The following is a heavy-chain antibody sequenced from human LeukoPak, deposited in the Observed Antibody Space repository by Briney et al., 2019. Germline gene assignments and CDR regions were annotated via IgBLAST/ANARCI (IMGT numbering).Heavy chain of an antibody. D-gene: IGHD3-10*01. V-gene: IGHV1-18*01. J-gene: IGHJ4*02. CDR3: ARDVEWFGELSLPDY. CDR2: ICVYNGNT. Sequence: GASVKVSCKASGYTFTSYGINWVRQAPGQGLEWMGWICVYNGNTNYAQKLQGRVIMTTDTSTSTAYMELRSLRSDDTAVYYCARDVEWFGELSLPDYWGQGTLVTVSS. CDR1: GYTFTSYG.